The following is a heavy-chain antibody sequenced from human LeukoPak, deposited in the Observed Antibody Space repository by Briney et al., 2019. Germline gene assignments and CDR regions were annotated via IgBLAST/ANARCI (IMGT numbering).Heavy chain of an antibody. V-gene: IGHV4-4*07. CDR1: GGSISSYY. CDR2: IYTSGST. Sequence: SETLSLTCTVSGGSISSYYWSWIRQPAGKGLEWIGRIYTSGSTNYNPSLKSRVTMSVDTSKNQFSLKLSSVTAADTAVYYCTSTTGTTFASDIWGQGTMVTVSS. J-gene: IGHJ3*02. D-gene: IGHD1-1*01. CDR3: TSTTGTTFASDI.